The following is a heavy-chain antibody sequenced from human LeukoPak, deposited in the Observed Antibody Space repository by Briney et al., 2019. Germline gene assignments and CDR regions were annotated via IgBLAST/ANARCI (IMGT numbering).Heavy chain of an antibody. Sequence: PGGSLRLSCAASGFTFSSYGMHWVRQAPGKGLEWVAVISYDGSNKYYADSVKGRFTISRDNSKNTLYLQMNSLRAEDTAVYYCAKDRDSSSWYGRWSGSYYYYGMDVWGQGTTVTVSS. CDR3: AKDRDSSSWYGRWSGSYYYYGMDV. V-gene: IGHV3-30*18. J-gene: IGHJ6*02. CDR2: ISYDGSNK. D-gene: IGHD6-13*01. CDR1: GFTFSSYG.